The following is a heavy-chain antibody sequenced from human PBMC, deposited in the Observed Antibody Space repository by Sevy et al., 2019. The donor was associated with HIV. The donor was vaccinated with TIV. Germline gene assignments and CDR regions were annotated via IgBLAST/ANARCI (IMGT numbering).Heavy chain of an antibody. D-gene: IGHD3-10*01. Sequence: GGSLRLSCAASGFTFSSYPMHWIRQAPGKGLEWVSFISFDGTDKYYADSVKGRFTITRDNSKNTLFLQMNSLRAEDTAFYYCVRETTMLPRGAFDFWGQGSMVTVSS. CDR2: ISFDGTDK. CDR3: VRETTMLPRGAFDF. V-gene: IGHV3-30-3*01. J-gene: IGHJ3*01. CDR1: GFTFSSYP.